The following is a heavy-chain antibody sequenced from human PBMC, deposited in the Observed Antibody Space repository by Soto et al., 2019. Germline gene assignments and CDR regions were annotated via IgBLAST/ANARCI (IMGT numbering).Heavy chain of an antibody. V-gene: IGHV3-33*01. CDR1: GFTFSSYG. CDR2: IWYDGSNK. J-gene: IGHJ6*04. Sequence: GGSLRLSCAASGFTFSSYGMHWVRQAPGKGLEWVAVIWYDGSNKYYADSVKGRFTISRDNSKNTLYLQMNSLRAEDMAVYYCARDDVLCDGGRCYGVPLDVWGKGTTVTVSS. CDR3: ARDDVLCDGGRCYGVPLDV. D-gene: IGHD2-15*01.